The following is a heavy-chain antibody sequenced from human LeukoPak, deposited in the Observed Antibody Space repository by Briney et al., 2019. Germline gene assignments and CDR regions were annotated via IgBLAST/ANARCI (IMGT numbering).Heavy chain of an antibody. D-gene: IGHD2-15*01. CDR3: AKGLGSSGSLPGAFDI. J-gene: IGHJ3*02. CDR2: ISYDGSNK. Sequence: GRSLRLSCAASGFTFSSYGMHWVRQAPGKGLEWVAVISYDGSNKYYADSVKGRFTISRDNSKNTLYLQMNSLRVEDRAVYFCAKGLGSSGSLPGAFDIWGQGTTVTVSS. V-gene: IGHV3-30*18. CDR1: GFTFSSYG.